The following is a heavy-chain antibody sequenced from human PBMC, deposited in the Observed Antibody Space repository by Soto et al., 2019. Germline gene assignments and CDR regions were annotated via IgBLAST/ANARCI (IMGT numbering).Heavy chain of an antibody. CDR2: MYYSGST. CDR3: ARVKTKYNWNYGPQFFDY. Sequence: SETLSLTSTVADYSITSHSDYWGWIHQSTGREMQWIGTMYYSGSTYYNPSLKSRVTISVDTSKNQFSLKLSSVTAADTAVYYCARVKTKYNWNYGPQFFDYWGQGTLVTVCS. V-gene: IGHV4-39*07. D-gene: IGHD1-7*01. CDR1: DYSITSHSDY. J-gene: IGHJ4*02.